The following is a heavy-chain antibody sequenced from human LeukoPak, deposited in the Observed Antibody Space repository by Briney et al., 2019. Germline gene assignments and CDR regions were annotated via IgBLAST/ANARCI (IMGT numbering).Heavy chain of an antibody. CDR1: GYTFTGYY. V-gene: IGHV1-2*02. CDR2: INPNTGAT. J-gene: IGHJ4*02. D-gene: IGHD3-10*01. CDR3: VRDGGSGSPYDF. Sequence: GASVKVSCKASGYTFTGYYMHWVRQAPGQGLQWMGWINPNTGATSYPQKFQGRVTITRDTSISTAYMELRSLRSDDTAIYYCVRDGGSGSPYDFWGQGTLVTVSS.